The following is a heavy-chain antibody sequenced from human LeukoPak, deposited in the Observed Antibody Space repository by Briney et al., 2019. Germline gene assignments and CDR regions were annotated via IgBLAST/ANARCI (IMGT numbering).Heavy chain of an antibody. J-gene: IGHJ6*02. CDR3: ARVGLWLSSSNYGMDV. D-gene: IGHD5-18*01. Sequence: SVKVSCKASGGTFSKYTISWVRQRPGQGLEWMGGITPLFGTANYAQKFQGRVTITADESASTAYMELSSLRSEDTAVYYCARVGLWLSSSNYGMDVWGQGTTVTVSS. CDR2: ITPLFGTA. V-gene: IGHV1-69*13. CDR1: GGTFSKYT.